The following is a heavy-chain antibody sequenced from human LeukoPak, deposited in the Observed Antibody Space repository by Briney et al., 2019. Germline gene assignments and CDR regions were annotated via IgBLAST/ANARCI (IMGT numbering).Heavy chain of an antibody. CDR2: IYYSGST. Sequence: SETLSLTCTVSGGSISSYYWSWIRQPPGKGLEWIGYIYYSGSTNYNPSLKSRVTISVDTSKNQFSLKLSSVTAADTAVYYCARDKSSSSGAFDIWGQGTMVTVPS. J-gene: IGHJ3*02. CDR3: ARDKSSSSGAFDI. CDR1: GGSISSYY. V-gene: IGHV4-59*01. D-gene: IGHD6-6*01.